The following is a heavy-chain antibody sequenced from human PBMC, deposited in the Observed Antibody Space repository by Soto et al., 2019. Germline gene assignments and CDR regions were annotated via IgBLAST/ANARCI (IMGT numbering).Heavy chain of an antibody. CDR1: GGSFSGHY. CDR3: ARGPSRLLMGDSFA. J-gene: IGHJ5*02. Sequence: SETLSLTCAVYGGSFSGHYWSWIRQPPGKGLEWIGEINHSGSTTYNPSLKSRVAISVDTSKNQFSLKLNSVTAADTAVYYCARGPSRLLMGDSFAWGQGTLVTVSS. CDR2: INHSGST. D-gene: IGHD2-8*01. V-gene: IGHV4-34*01.